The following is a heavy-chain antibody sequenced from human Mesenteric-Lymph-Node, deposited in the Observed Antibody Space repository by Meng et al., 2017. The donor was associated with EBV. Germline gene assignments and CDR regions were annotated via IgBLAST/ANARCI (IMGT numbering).Heavy chain of an antibody. V-gene: IGHV4-61*01. CDR1: GGCVSSGSYY. J-gene: IGHJ4*02. Sequence: QEQLQSSGPGLVKPPDTLSLTCTVSGGCVSSGSYYWSWIRQPPGKRLEWIGYIYYSGSTNYNPSLKSRVTISVDTSKNQFSLKLSSVTAADTAVYYCALIIVGATHFDYWGQGTLVTVSS. D-gene: IGHD1-26*01. CDR2: IYYSGST. CDR3: ALIIVGATHFDY.